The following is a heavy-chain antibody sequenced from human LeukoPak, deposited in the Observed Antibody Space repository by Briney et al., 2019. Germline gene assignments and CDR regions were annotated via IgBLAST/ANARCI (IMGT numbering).Heavy chain of an antibody. CDR3: AVSIVVVPAAMLD. V-gene: IGHV1-18*01. J-gene: IGHJ4*02. Sequence: GSAKVSCKASGYTFTSYGISWVRQAPGQGLEWMGWISAYNGNTNYAQKLQGRVTMTTDTSTSTAYMELRSLRSDDTAVYYCAVSIVVVPAAMLDWGQGTLVTVSS. D-gene: IGHD2-2*01. CDR1: GYTFTSYG. CDR2: ISAYNGNT.